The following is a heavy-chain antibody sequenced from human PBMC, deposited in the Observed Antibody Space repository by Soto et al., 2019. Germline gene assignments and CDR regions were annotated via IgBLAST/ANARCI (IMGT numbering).Heavy chain of an antibody. V-gene: IGHV3-53*01. CDR2: IYSGGST. Sequence: GGSLRLSCAASGFTVSSNYMSWVRQAPGKGLEWVSVIYSGGSTYYADSVKDRFTISRDNSKNTLYLQMNSLRAEDTAVYYCAITPYDFWKSGWLDPWGQGTLVTVSS. D-gene: IGHD3-3*01. J-gene: IGHJ5*02. CDR1: GFTVSSNY. CDR3: AITPYDFWKSGWLDP.